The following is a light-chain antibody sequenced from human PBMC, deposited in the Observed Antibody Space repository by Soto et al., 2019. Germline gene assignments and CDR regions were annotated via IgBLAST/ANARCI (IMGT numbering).Light chain of an antibody. J-gene: IGKJ4*01. Sequence: EIVLTQSPGTLSLSPGERATLSCRASQSVSSSYLAWYQQKPGQAPRLLIYGASSMATGIPDRFSGSGSGTDFTLTISRLEPEDFAAYYCHQYDSSPLTFGGGTKVEIK. V-gene: IGKV3-20*01. CDR2: GAS. CDR3: HQYDSSPLT. CDR1: QSVSSSY.